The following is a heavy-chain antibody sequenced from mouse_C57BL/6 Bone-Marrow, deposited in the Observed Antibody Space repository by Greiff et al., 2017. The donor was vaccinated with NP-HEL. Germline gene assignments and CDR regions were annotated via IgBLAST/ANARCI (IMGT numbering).Heavy chain of an antibody. V-gene: IGHV1-26*01. CDR2: INPNNGGT. Sequence: EVQLQQSGPELVKPGASVKISCKASGYTFTDYYMNWVKQSHGKSLEWIGDINPNNGGTSYNQKFKGKATLTVDKSSSTAYMELRSLTSEDSAVYYCARIYDGYNEVAYWGQGTLVTVSA. J-gene: IGHJ3*01. CDR3: ARIYDGYNEVAY. D-gene: IGHD2-3*01. CDR1: GYTFTDYY.